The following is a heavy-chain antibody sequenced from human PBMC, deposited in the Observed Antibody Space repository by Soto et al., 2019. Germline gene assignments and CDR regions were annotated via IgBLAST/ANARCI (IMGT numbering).Heavy chain of an antibody. V-gene: IGHV3-23*01. CDR2: ISGSGGST. CDR1: GFTFSSYA. J-gene: IGHJ4*02. CDR3: AKVRVYGDYAGFDY. D-gene: IGHD4-17*01. Sequence: GGSLRLSCAASGFTFSSYAMSWVRQAPGKGLEWVSAISGSGGSTYCADSVKGRFTISRDNSKNTLYLQMNSLRAEDTAVYYCAKVRVYGDYAGFDYWGQGTLVTVSS.